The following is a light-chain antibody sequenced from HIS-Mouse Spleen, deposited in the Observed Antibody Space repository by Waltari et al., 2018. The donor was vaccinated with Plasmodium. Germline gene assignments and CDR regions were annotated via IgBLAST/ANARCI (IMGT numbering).Light chain of an antibody. Sequence: EIVLTQSPATLSLSPGARATLSCRASQSVSSYLAWYHQKPGQAPRLLIYDASNRATGIPARFSGSGSGTDFTLTISSLEPEDFAVYYCQQRSNWPRVLTFGGGTKVEIK. V-gene: IGKV3-11*01. CDR2: DAS. CDR3: QQRSNWPRVLT. J-gene: IGKJ4*01. CDR1: QSVSSY.